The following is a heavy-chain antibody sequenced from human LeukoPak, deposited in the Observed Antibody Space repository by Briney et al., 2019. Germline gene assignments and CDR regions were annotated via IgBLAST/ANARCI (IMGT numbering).Heavy chain of an antibody. CDR3: ASRLGGYFDY. J-gene: IGHJ4*02. CDR1: GGSISSSSYY. CDR2: IYYSGST. Sequence: SETLSLTCTVSGGSISSSSYYWGWIRQPPGKGLEWIGSIYYSGSTYYNPSLKSRVTISVDTSKNQFSLKLSSVTAADTAVYYCASRLGGYFDYWGQGTLVTASS. D-gene: IGHD1-26*01. V-gene: IGHV4-39*01.